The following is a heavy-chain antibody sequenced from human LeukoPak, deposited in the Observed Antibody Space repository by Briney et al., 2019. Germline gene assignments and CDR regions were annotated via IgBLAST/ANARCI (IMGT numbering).Heavy chain of an antibody. V-gene: IGHV3-23*01. Sequence: GGSLTLSCAASGFTFSNYAMPWVRQARERGLEWVTSIRCSGCSIFYRDSVEGRHPISRDYPKHTLSLQLHSLRAEDTAVYHCAREAYSDDASGYQGSLPGDYWGQGTLVTVSS. CDR1: GFTFSNYA. J-gene: IGHJ4*02. CDR2: IRCSGCSI. D-gene: IGHD3-22*01. CDR3: AREAYSDDASGYQGSLPGDY.